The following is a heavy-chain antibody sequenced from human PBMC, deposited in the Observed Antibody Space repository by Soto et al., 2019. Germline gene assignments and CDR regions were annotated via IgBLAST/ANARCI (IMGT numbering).Heavy chain of an antibody. D-gene: IGHD2-15*01. CDR2: IWYDGSNK. J-gene: IGHJ4*02. Sequence: QVQLVESGGGVVQPGRSLRLSCAASGFTFSSYGMHWVRQAPGKGLEWVAVIWYDGSNKYYADSVKGRFTISRDNSKNTLYLQMNSLRAEDTAVYYCARDDEGYCSGGSCYFDYWGQGTLFTVSS. CDR3: ARDDEGYCSGGSCYFDY. V-gene: IGHV3-33*01. CDR1: GFTFSSYG.